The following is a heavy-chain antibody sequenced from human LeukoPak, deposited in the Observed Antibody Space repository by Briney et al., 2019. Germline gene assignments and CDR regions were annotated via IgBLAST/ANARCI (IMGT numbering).Heavy chain of an antibody. J-gene: IGHJ3*02. CDR2: VNHSGST. CDR1: GGSFSGYY. V-gene: IGHV4-34*01. Sequence: PSETLSLTCAVYGGSFSGYYWSWIRQPPGKGLEWIGEVNHSGSTNYNPSLKSRVTISVDTSKNQFSLKLSSVTAADTAVYYCARDEANPNTYYYGSGSYYARLDIWGQGTMVTVSS. D-gene: IGHD3-10*01. CDR3: ARDEANPNTYYYGSGSYYARLDI.